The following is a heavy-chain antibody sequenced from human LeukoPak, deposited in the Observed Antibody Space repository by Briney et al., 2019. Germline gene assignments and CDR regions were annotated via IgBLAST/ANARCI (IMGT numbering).Heavy chain of an antibody. J-gene: IGHJ5*02. CDR2: INPNSGGT. CDR3: ARDRGDLRVWFDP. Sequence: GASVTVSCTASGYTFTGYYMHWVRQAPGQGLEWMGWINPNSGGTNYAQKFQGRVTMTRDTSISTAYMELSRLRSDDTAVYYCARDRGDLRVWFDPWGQGTLVTVSS. D-gene: IGHD3-10*01. V-gene: IGHV1-2*02. CDR1: GYTFTGYY.